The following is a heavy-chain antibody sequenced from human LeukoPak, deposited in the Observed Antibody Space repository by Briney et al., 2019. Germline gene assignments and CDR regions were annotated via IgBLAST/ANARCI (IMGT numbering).Heavy chain of an antibody. D-gene: IGHD4-11*01. CDR2: INPNTAGT. V-gene: IGHV1-2*02. CDR3: ATSAGDYRAGHYYYMGV. Sequence: PEASVKVSCKASGYTFTGYYFHWVRQAPGQGLEWMGWINPNTAGTNYAQKFLGGVTLTWDTSISTAYMELNRLTSDDTAVYYCATSAGDYRAGHYYYMGVWGKGTSVTVSS. J-gene: IGHJ6*03. CDR1: GYTFTGYY.